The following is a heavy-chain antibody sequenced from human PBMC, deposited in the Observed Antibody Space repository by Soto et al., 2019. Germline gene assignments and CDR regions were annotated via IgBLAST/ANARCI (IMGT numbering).Heavy chain of an antibody. J-gene: IGHJ4*02. Sequence: GASVKVSCKASGGTFSSYAISWVRQAPGQGLEWMGGIIPIFGTANYAQKFQGRVTITADESTSTAYMELSSLRSEDMAVYYCARSTDYYDSSGYSCFDYCSQGTQFTASS. CDR2: IIPIFGTA. CDR1: GGTFSSYA. CDR3: ARSTDYYDSSGYSCFDY. D-gene: IGHD3-22*01. V-gene: IGHV1-69*13.